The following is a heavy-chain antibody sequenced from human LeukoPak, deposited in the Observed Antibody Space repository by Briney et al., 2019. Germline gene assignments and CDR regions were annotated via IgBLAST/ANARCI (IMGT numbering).Heavy chain of an antibody. CDR3: ARGMRGYSYGETYPYYFDY. V-gene: IGHV7-4-1*02. J-gene: IGHJ4*02. CDR1: GYSFTSYA. CDR2: INTNTGNP. Sequence: ASVKVSCKASGYSFTSYAMNWVRQAPGQGLEWMGRINTNTGNPTYAQGLTGRIVFSLDTSVSTAYLQISSLKAEDTGVYYCARGMRGYSYGETYPYYFDYWGQGTLVTVSS. D-gene: IGHD5-18*01.